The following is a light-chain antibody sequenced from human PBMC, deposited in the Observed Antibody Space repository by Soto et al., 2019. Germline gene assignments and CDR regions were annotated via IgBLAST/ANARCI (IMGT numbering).Light chain of an antibody. V-gene: IGLV1-40*01. Sequence: QSVLPQPPSVSGAPGQRVTISCTGSSSTIGAGYDVHWYQQLPGRAPKLLIYGTSNRPSGVPDRFSGSKSGTSASLAITGLQAEDEADYYCQSYNTSLSGSLFGGGTKVTVL. CDR2: GTS. CDR3: QSYNTSLSGSL. CDR1: SSTIGAGYD. J-gene: IGLJ3*02.